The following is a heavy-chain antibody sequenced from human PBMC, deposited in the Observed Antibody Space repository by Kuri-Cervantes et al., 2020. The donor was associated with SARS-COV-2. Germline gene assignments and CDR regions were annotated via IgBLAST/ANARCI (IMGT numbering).Heavy chain of an antibody. CDR3: ARVELTGIDY. CDR1: GYTFTSYG. D-gene: IGHD7-27*01. Sequence: ASVKVSCKASGYTFTSYGISWVRQAPGQGLEWMGWINPNSGGTNYAQKFQGWVTMTRDTSISTAYMELSRLRSDDTAVYYCARVELTGIDYWGQGTLVTVSS. J-gene: IGHJ4*02. CDR2: INPNSGGT. V-gene: IGHV1-2*04.